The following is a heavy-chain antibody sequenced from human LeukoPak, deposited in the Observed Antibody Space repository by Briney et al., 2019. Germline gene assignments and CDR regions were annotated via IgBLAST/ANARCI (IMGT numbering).Heavy chain of an antibody. CDR3: ARARYFDWLAPDFDAFDI. CDR2: ISSSSSYI. D-gene: IGHD3-9*01. J-gene: IGHJ3*02. V-gene: IGHV3-21*01. CDR1: GFTFSSYS. Sequence: GGSLRLSCAASGFTFSSYSINWVRQAPGKGLEWVSSISSSSSYIYYADSVKGRFTISRDNAKNSLYLQMNRLRAEDTAVYYCARARYFDWLAPDFDAFDIWGQGTMVTVSS.